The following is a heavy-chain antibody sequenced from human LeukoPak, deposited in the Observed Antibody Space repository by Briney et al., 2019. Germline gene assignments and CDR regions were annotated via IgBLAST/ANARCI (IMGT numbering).Heavy chain of an antibody. CDR2: INPSGGST. D-gene: IGHD3-10*01. Sequence: ASVKVSCKASGYTFTSYYIHWVRQAPEQGLEWMGIINPSGGSTSYAQKFQGRVTMTRGTSTSTVYMELSRLRSEDTAVYYCARAGSYYYYMDVWGKGTTVTVSS. CDR3: ARAGSYYYYMDV. V-gene: IGHV1-46*01. J-gene: IGHJ6*03. CDR1: GYTFTSYY.